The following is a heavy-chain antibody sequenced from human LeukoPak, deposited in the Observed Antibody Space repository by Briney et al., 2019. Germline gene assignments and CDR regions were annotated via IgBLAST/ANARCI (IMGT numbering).Heavy chain of an antibody. CDR1: GYTFTSYG. CDR3: AREVDYDILTGMYYYYMDV. J-gene: IGHJ6*03. Sequence: ASVKVSCKASGYTFTSYGISWVRQAPGQGLEWMGWISAYNGNTNYAQKLQGRVTMTTDTSTSTAYMELRSLRSDDTAVYYCAREVDYDILTGMYYYYMDVWGKGTTVTVSS. CDR2: ISAYNGNT. V-gene: IGHV1-18*01. D-gene: IGHD3-9*01.